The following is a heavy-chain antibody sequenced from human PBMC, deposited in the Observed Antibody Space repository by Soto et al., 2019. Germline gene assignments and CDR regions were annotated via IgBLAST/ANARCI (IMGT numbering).Heavy chain of an antibody. CDR1: GFTFSSYG. CDR2: IWYDGSNK. D-gene: IGHD6-19*01. Sequence: QVQLVESGGGVVQPGRSLRLSCAASGFTFSSYGMHWVRQAPGKGLEWVAVIWYDGSNKYYADSVKGRFTISRDNSKNTLYLQMNRLRAEDTAVYYCARDRGQWLISYYFDYWGQGTLVTVSS. CDR3: ARDRGQWLISYYFDY. V-gene: IGHV3-33*01. J-gene: IGHJ4*02.